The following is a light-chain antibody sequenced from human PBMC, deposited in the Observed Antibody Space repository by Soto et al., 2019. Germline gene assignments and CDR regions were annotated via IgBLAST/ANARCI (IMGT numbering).Light chain of an antibody. J-gene: IGKJ1*01. CDR1: QTISSN. CDR3: QQYNNWPRA. V-gene: IGKV3-15*01. Sequence: EILMPQSPATLSVSPGERVTLSCRASQTISSNLAWYQQKPGQAPRLLIYGSSIRATGISARFSGSGSGTEFTLTISSLQSEDLAVYYCQQYNNWPRAFGQGTKV. CDR2: GSS.